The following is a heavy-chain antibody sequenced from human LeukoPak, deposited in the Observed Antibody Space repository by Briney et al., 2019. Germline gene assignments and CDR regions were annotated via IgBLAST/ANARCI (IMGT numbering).Heavy chain of an antibody. D-gene: IGHD4-11*01. V-gene: IGHV7-4-1*02. J-gene: IGHJ6*03. CDR3: ARGDDYPAYYFYMDV. Sequence: ASVKVSCKASGYTFINYAMNWVRQAPGQGLEWMGWINTNTGNPTYAPGSTGRFVFSLDTSVSTAYLQISSLKAEDTAVYYCARGDDYPAYYFYMDVWGKGTTVTVSS. CDR1: GYTFINYA. CDR2: INTNTGNP.